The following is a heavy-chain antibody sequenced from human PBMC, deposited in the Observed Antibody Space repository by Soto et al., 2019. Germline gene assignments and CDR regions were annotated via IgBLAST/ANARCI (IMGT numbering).Heavy chain of an antibody. D-gene: IGHD4-17*01. CDR2: IRSKANSYAT. CDR3: TRQTLSVYGDSGRGDY. Sequence: EVQLVESGGGLVQPGGSLKLSCAASGFTFSGSAMHWVRQASGKGLEWVGRIRSKANSYATAYAASVKGRFTISRDDSKNTAYLQMNSLKTEDTAVYYCTRQTLSVYGDSGRGDYWGQGTLVTVSS. V-gene: IGHV3-73*01. J-gene: IGHJ4*02. CDR1: GFTFSGSA.